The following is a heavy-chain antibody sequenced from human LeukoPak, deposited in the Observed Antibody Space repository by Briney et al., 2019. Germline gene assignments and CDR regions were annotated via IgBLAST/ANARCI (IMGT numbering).Heavy chain of an antibody. D-gene: IGHD5-18*01. CDR3: ARHPSWRRGYSYGLDDAFDI. CDR2: ISYDGSNK. CDR1: GFTFSSYG. Sequence: PGRSLRLFCAASGFTFSSYGMHWVRQAPGKGLEWVAVISYDGSNKYYADSVKGRFTISRDNSKNTLYLQMNSLRAEDTAVYYCARHPSWRRGYSYGLDDAFDIWGQGTRVTVSS. V-gene: IGHV3-30*03. J-gene: IGHJ3*02.